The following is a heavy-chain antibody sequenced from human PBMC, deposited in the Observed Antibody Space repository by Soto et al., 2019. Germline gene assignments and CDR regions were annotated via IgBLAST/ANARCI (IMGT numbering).Heavy chain of an antibody. V-gene: IGHV1-69*01. CDR3: ARVVVGSRLSLDY. D-gene: IGHD1-26*01. Sequence: QVQLVQSGAEVKKPGSSVTVSCKASGGTFSSYTISWVRQAPGQGLEWMAGISTIFGTPIYAQKFQARVTITADDSTMTAYMEMNRLTSEDTAVYYCARVVVGSRLSLDYWGQGTLVTISS. CDR1: GGTFSSYT. J-gene: IGHJ4*02. CDR2: ISTIFGTP.